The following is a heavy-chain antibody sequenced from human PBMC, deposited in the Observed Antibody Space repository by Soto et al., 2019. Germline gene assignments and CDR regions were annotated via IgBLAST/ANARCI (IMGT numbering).Heavy chain of an antibody. J-gene: IGHJ5*02. D-gene: IGHD4-17*01. CDR1: GYTFTNYR. CDR3: TRWTVTINWFDP. V-gene: IGHV1-18*01. CDR2: ISTYTGNT. Sequence: QVQLVQSGPEVKKPGASVTVSCKTSGYTFTNYRIGWVRQAPGQGLEWMGWISTYTGNTKSVQKLQGRVTLTTDTSTSTAYMDLRSLTSDDTAVYYCTRWTVTINWFDPWGQGTLVTGSS.